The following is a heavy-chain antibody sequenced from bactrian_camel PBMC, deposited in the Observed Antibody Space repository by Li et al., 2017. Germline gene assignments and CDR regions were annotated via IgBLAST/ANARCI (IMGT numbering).Heavy chain of an antibody. CDR2: IGEDGTT. CDR3: ATDRLDGVGRPYEYNY. CDR1: APSYIRYC. V-gene: IGHV3S57*01. J-gene: IGHJ4*01. D-gene: IGHD2*01. Sequence: HVQLVESGGGSVQAGGSLRLSCVASAPSYIRYCMAWFRQAPGKEREGVASIGEDGTTTYAESVKGRFTISQDSAKNAVYLQMNSLKSEDTALYYCATDRLDGVGRPYEYNYWGQGTQVTVS.